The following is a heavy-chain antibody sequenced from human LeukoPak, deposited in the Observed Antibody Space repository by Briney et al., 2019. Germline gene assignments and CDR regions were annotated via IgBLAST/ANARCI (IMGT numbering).Heavy chain of an antibody. CDR2: ISGSGGST. V-gene: IGHV3-23*01. CDR1: GFTFSSYA. Sequence: GGSLRLSCAASGFTFSSYAMSWVRQAPGKGLEWVSAISGSGGSTYYADSVKGRFTISRDNSKNTLYLQMNSLRAEDTAVYYCAKDRCGGDCYLGSGMDVWGQGTTVTVSS. CDR3: AKDRCGGDCYLGSGMDV. D-gene: IGHD2-21*02. J-gene: IGHJ6*02.